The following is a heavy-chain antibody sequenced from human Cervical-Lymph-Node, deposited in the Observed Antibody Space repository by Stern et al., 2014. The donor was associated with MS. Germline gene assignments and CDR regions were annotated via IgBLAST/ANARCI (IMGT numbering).Heavy chain of an antibody. D-gene: IGHD3-16*01. CDR2: ISYDGSNR. J-gene: IGHJ6*02. V-gene: IGHV3-30*03. CDR3: ARDHRQYQILLIPESPYYGLDV. Sequence: VQLVESGGGVVQPGRSLRLSCAASGFTFKTYGLHWVRQAPGKGLEWVAVISYDGSNRDYTDSVKVRFTVSRDDSKEALYLQMNNLRPDDTAVYYCARDHRQYQILLIPESPYYGLDVWGQGTTVTVSS. CDR1: GFTFKTYG.